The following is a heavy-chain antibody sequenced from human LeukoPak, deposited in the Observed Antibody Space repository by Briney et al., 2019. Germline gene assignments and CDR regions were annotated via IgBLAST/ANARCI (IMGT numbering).Heavy chain of an antibody. D-gene: IGHD2-2*01. V-gene: IGHV3-30-3*01. CDR1: GFTFSSYA. J-gene: IGHJ6*03. CDR3: ARAFPMGIVVVPAAIKTLDHPTEYYYMDV. CDR2: ISYDGSNK. Sequence: PGRSLRLSCAASGFTFSSYAMHWVRQAPGKGLEWVAVISYDGSNKYYADSVKGRFTISRDNSKNTLYLQMNSLRAEDTAVYYCARAFPMGIVVVPAAIKTLDHPTEYYYMDVWGKGTTVTVSS.